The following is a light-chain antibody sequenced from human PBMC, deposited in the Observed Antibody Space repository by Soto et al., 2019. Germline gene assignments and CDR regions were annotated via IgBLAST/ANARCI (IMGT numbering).Light chain of an antibody. CDR3: QQYYDWPWT. Sequence: EKVMTQSPGSLSVSPGERVALSCRASQSVGSNLAWYQRKPGQAPRLLIYGASTRVTGIPSRFSGSGSGTEFTLTISSLQSEDFAVYYCQQYYDWPWTFGQGTTVEIK. J-gene: IGKJ1*01. CDR1: QSVGSN. V-gene: IGKV3-15*01. CDR2: GAS.